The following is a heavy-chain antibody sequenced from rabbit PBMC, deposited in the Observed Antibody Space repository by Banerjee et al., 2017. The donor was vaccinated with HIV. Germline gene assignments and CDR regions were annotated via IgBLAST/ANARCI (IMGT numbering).Heavy chain of an antibody. J-gene: IGHJ4*01. CDR1: GFDISNYN. CDR2: INTLGSA. D-gene: IGHD4-1*01. CDR3: AREDISVWGFNL. Sequence: QSLEESGGDLVKPGASLTLTCTASGFDISNYNMQWVRQSPGKGLESIGFINTLGSAYYASWAKGRFTISKTSSTTVTLQMTSLTAADTATYFCAREDISVWGFNLWGQGTLVTVS. V-gene: IGHV1S40*01.